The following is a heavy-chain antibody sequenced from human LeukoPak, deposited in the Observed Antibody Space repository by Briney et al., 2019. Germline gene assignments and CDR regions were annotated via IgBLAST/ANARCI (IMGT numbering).Heavy chain of an antibody. Sequence: SETLSLTCTVSGGSISSSSYYWGWIRQPPGKGLEWIGSIYYSGSTHYNPSLKSRVTISVDTSKNQFSLKLSSVTAADTAVYYCARDYRGFDPWGQGTLVTVSS. D-gene: IGHD3-10*01. J-gene: IGHJ5*02. V-gene: IGHV4-39*07. CDR1: GGSISSSSYY. CDR3: ARDYRGFDP. CDR2: IYYSGST.